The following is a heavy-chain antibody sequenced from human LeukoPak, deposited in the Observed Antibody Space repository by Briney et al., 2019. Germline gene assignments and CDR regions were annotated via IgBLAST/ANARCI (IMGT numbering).Heavy chain of an antibody. Sequence: GGSLRLSCAASGFTFSSYSMNWVRQAPGKGLEWVSSISSSSSYIYYADSVKGRFTISRDNAKNSLYLQMYSLRAEDTAVYYCARDGYCSSTSCYSWGQGTLVTVSS. V-gene: IGHV3-21*01. J-gene: IGHJ5*02. CDR1: GFTFSSYS. CDR2: ISSSSSYI. D-gene: IGHD2-2*03. CDR3: ARDGYCSSTSCYS.